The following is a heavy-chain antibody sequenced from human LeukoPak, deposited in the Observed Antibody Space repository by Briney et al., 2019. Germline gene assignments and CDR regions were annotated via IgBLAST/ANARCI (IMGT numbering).Heavy chain of an antibody. CDR2: IGSAGDT. V-gene: IGHV3-13*01. J-gene: IGHJ6*02. CDR1: GFTFSSYD. CDR3: AKAGYASGVLDV. Sequence: GGSLRLSCAASGFTFSSYDMHWVRQATGKGLEWVSTIGSAGDTYYAGSVKGRFTISRENAMNSFYLQMNSLRAGDTAVYYCAKAGYASGVLDVWGQGTTVTVSS. D-gene: IGHD3-10*01.